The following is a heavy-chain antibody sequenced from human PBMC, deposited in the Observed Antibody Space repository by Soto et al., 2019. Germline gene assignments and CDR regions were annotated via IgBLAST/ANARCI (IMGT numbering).Heavy chain of an antibody. V-gene: IGHV1-46*01. Sequence: QVQLVQSGAEVKKPGDSVKVSCKASGYTFTSYYMHWVRQDPGQGLEWMGIINPSGGSTSYAQKFQGRVTMTRDTYTSTVYMELSSLRSEDTAVYYCASDLQLAAAGIYYYYYGMDVWGQGTTVTVS. CDR3: ASDLQLAAAGIYYYYYGMDV. J-gene: IGHJ6*02. D-gene: IGHD6-13*01. CDR1: GYTFTSYY. CDR2: INPSGGST.